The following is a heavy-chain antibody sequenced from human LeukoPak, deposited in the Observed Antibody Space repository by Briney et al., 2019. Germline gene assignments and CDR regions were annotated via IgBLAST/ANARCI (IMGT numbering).Heavy chain of an antibody. V-gene: IGHV1-2*02. CDR2: IDPYSGGT. D-gene: IGHD2-8*02. CDR1: GYTFTGYY. J-gene: IGHJ4*02. Sequence: GASVKVSCKASGYTFTGYYMHWVRQAPGQGLEWMGWIDPYSGGTNYAQSLQGRVTMTSDTSIRTAYMELSRLTFDDTAVYYCVRDCIATAGEGAGGEGTLITVS. CDR3: VRDCIATAGEGA.